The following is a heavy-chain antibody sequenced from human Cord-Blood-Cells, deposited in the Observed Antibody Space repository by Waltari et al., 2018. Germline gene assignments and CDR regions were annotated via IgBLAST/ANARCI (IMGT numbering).Heavy chain of an antibody. V-gene: IGHV4-34*01. CDR1: GGSLSGYY. CDR2: INHSGST. CDR3: ARGPRITIFGVVTPRGFDY. D-gene: IGHD3-3*01. Sequence: QVQLQQWGAGLLKTSETLSLTCAVYGGSLSGYYWSWIRQPPGTGLEWIGEINHSGSTNYNPSLKSRVTISVDTSKNQFSLKLSSVTAADTAVYYCARGPRITIFGVVTPRGFDYWGQGTLVTVSS. J-gene: IGHJ4*02.